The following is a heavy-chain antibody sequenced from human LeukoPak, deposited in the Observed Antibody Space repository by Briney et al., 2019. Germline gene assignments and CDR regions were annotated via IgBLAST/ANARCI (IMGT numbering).Heavy chain of an antibody. D-gene: IGHD6-13*01. CDR1: GYTFTSYG. V-gene: IGHV1-18*01. CDR2: ISAYNGNT. J-gene: IGHJ4*02. CDR3: ARDSSSWYQDRLFDY. Sequence: ASVKVSCKASGYTFTSYGISWVRQAPGQGLEWMGWISAYNGNTNYAQKLQGRVTMTTDTSTSTAYMELRSLRSDDTAVYYCARDSSSWYQDRLFDYWGQGTLVTVSS.